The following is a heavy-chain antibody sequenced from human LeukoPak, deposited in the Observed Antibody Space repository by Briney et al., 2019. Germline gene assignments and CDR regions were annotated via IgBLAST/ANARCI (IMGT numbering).Heavy chain of an antibody. V-gene: IGHV5-51*01. CDR2: IYTGDSDT. Sequence: HGGPLQISCQGSGSRFTSYWIGWGRQLPGKGREWRGIIYTGDSDTRYSPSFQGQVTISAYKSISTAYLQWSSLNASYTAMYYCARLLPPGAPQTPPAGFDYWGQGTLVTVSS. CDR1: GSRFTSYW. J-gene: IGHJ4*02. CDR3: ARLLPPGAPQTPPAGFDY. D-gene: IGHD1-14*01.